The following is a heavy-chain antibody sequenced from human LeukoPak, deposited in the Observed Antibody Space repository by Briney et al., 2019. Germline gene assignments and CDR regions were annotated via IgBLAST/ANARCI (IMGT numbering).Heavy chain of an antibody. Sequence: SETQSLTCSVSGGSISSRNHYWGWIRQPPGKGLEWIGSIFYTGNTYYNPSLRSRVTMSVDTSKNHFSLNLSSVTAADMAVYYCSRHVNTFDYWGQGALVTVSS. CDR1: GGSISSRNHY. CDR3: SRHVNTFDY. V-gene: IGHV4-39*01. J-gene: IGHJ4*02. CDR2: IFYTGNT.